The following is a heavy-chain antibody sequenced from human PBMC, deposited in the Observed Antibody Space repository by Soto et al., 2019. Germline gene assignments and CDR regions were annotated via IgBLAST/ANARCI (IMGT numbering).Heavy chain of an antibody. CDR3: AREGWDLMAWDY. J-gene: IGHJ4*01. D-gene: IGHD1-26*01. Sequence: PRLSCAASGFTFSDYYMNWIRQAPGKGLEWVSYISSSGVTIQYSDSVKGRFAISRDNAKNSLYLQMNSLRAEDTAVYFCAREGWDLMAWDYWVDGALATVSP. V-gene: IGHV3-11*01. CDR1: GFTFSDYY. CDR2: ISSSGVTI.